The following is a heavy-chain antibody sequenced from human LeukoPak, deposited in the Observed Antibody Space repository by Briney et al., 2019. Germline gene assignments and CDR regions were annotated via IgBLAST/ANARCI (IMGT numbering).Heavy chain of an antibody. Sequence: ASVKVSCKASGYTFTGNHMHWVRQAPGQGLEWMGWINPNSGGTNYAQKFQGRVIMTRDTSISTAYMELTRLRSDDTAVYYCARGLDLYPGYSYGQNWFDPWGQGTLVTVSS. J-gene: IGHJ5*02. V-gene: IGHV1-2*02. CDR2: INPNSGGT. D-gene: IGHD5-18*01. CDR1: GYTFTGNH. CDR3: ARGLDLYPGYSYGQNWFDP.